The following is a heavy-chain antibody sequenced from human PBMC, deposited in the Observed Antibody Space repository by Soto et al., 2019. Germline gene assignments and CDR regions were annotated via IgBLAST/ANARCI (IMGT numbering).Heavy chain of an antibody. J-gene: IGHJ6*02. Sequence: SETLSLTCTVSGGAISSSSYYFVCIRQRPWRGLEWIGSIYYSGSTYYNPSLKSRVTISVDTSKNQFSLKLSSVTAADTAVYYCARHGGGSSWFYYYYGMDVWGQGTTVTVSS. D-gene: IGHD6-13*01. CDR2: IYYSGST. CDR1: GGAISSSSYY. V-gene: IGHV4-39*01. CDR3: ARHGGGSSWFYYYYGMDV.